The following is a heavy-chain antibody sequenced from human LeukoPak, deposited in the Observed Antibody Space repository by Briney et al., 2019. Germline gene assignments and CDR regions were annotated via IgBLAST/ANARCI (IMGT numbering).Heavy chain of an antibody. CDR1: GFTFSDYY. CDR3: AREHSSSWADY. D-gene: IGHD6-13*01. J-gene: IGHJ4*02. V-gene: IGHV3-11*01. Sequence: GGSLRLSCAASGFTFSDYYMSWIRQAPGKGLEWVSYISSSGSTVYYAGSVEGRFTISRDNAQNSLYLQMNSLRTEDTAVYYCAREHSSSWADYWGPGTLVTVSS. CDR2: ISSSGSTV.